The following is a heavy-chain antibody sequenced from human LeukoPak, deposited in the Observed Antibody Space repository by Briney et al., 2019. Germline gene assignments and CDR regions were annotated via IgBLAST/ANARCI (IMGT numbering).Heavy chain of an antibody. CDR2: IYYSGST. CDR3: ARATLQTGTTVEINYYYYYYMDV. D-gene: IGHD1-7*01. CDR1: GGSIRNSDYY. V-gene: IGHV4-39*07. Sequence: SETLSLTCTVSGGSIRNSDYYWGWIRQPPGKGLEWIGSIYYSGSTYFTPSLKRRVTISVDKSKNQFSLRLSSVTAADTAVYYCARATLQTGTTVEINYYYYYYMDVWGKGTTVTVSS. J-gene: IGHJ6*03.